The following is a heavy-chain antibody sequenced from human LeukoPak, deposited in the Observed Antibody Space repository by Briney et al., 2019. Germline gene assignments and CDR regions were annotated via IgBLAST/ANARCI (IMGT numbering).Heavy chain of an antibody. D-gene: IGHD2-2*01. CDR2: INSDGSST. J-gene: IGHJ3*02. CDR1: GFTFSSYW. CDR3: NTGVVPAATGAFDI. V-gene: IGHV3-74*01. Sequence: PGGSLRLSCAASGFTFSSYWMHWVRQAPGRGLVWVSRINSDGSSTSYADSVKGRFTISRDNAKNTLYLQMNSLRAEDTAVYYCNTGVVPAATGAFDIWGQGTMVTVSS.